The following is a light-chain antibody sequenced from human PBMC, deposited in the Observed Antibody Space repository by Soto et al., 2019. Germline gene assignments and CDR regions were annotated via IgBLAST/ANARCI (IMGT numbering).Light chain of an antibody. CDR3: QQYNNWPRDT. CDR2: RTS. J-gene: IGKJ4*01. Sequence: VMTQSPATLSVSPGERATLSCRASQNTNNNFAWYQQKPGQAPRLIMFRTSTRATGVPARFSGSGSETDFNLTNISLHSEAFADYYCQQYNNWPRDTFGGGTKGEFK. V-gene: IGKV3-15*01. CDR1: QNTNNN.